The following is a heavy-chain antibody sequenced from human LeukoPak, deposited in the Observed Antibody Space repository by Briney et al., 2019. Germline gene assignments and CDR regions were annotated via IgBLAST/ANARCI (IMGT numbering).Heavy chain of an antibody. CDR3: AGGNWFDP. Sequence: GRSLRLSCAASGFTFSSYGMHWVRQAPGKGLEWVAVISYDGSNKYYADSVKGRFTISRDNSKNTLYLQMNSLRAEDTAMYYCAGGNWFDPWGQGTLVTVSS. D-gene: IGHD2-15*01. V-gene: IGHV3-30*03. J-gene: IGHJ5*02. CDR1: GFTFSSYG. CDR2: ISYDGSNK.